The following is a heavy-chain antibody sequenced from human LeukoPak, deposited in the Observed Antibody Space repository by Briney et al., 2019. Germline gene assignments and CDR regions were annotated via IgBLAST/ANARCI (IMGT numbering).Heavy chain of an antibody. CDR3: ARRDKDDILTGPFDY. V-gene: IGHV4-34*01. CDR2: INHSGST. J-gene: IGHJ4*02. D-gene: IGHD3-9*01. CDR1: GGSFSDYY. Sequence: SETLSLTCAVYGGSFSDYYWSWIRQPPGKGLEWIGEINHSGSTNYNPSLKSRVTISVDTSKNQFSLKLSSVTAADTVVYYCARRDKDDILTGPFDYWGQGTLVTVSS.